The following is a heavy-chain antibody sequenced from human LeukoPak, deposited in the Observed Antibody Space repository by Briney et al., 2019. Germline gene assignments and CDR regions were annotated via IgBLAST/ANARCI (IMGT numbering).Heavy chain of an antibody. Sequence: SETLSLTCAVSDYSISSGYYWGWIRQPPGKGLEWIGSVYQSGSTYYSPSLKSRVTISVDMSNNQFSLKLTSVTAADTAIYYCARHPDLRWPRSFDYWGQGTLVSVSS. D-gene: IGHD2-21*01. CDR3: ARHPDLRWPRSFDY. J-gene: IGHJ4*02. V-gene: IGHV4-38-2*01. CDR1: DYSISSGYY. CDR2: VYQSGST.